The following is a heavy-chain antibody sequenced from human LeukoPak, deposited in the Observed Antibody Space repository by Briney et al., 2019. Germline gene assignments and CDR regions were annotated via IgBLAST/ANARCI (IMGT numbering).Heavy chain of an antibody. Sequence: GGSLRLSCAASGFTFSSFGMHWVRQAPGKGLEWVAFIRYDGTDKYYADSVKGRFTISRDNSKNTLYLQMNSLRPEDTAVYYCAPRVVVITAPFDYWDQGTLVTVSS. V-gene: IGHV3-30*02. CDR3: APRVVVITAPFDY. D-gene: IGHD2-21*01. CDR1: GFTFSSFG. CDR2: IRYDGTDK. J-gene: IGHJ4*02.